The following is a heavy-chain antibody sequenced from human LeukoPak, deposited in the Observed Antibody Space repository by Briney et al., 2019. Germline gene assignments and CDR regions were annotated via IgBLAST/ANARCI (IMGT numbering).Heavy chain of an antibody. D-gene: IGHD3-22*01. CDR3: ARDHAEYSYDSSGYCDY. Sequence: PGGSLRLSCAASGFNFSHSWMSWVRQAPGKGLEWVANIRQDGSEKFHVKSVRGRFTISRDNAKNSLYLQMNSLRVEDTAVYYRARDHAEYSYDSSGYCDYWGQGTLVTVSS. CDR1: GFNFSHSW. V-gene: IGHV3-7*01. J-gene: IGHJ4*02. CDR2: IRQDGSEK.